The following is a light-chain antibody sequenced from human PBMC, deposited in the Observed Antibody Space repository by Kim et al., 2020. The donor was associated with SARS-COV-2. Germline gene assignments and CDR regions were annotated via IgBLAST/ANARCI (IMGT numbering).Light chain of an antibody. J-gene: IGKJ4*01. CDR2: DAS. CDR1: QSIDTS. CDR3: QQRDSWPPAVS. Sequence: PGQRATLSCRASQSIDTSLAWYQHSPGQAPRLLVYDASIRATGVPDRLSGSGSGTDFTLTISSLEPEDFSTYYCQQRDSWPPAVSFGGGTKVDIK. V-gene: IGKV3-11*01.